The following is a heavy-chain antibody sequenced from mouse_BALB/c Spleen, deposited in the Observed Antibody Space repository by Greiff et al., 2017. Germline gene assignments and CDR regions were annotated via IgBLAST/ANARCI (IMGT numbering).Heavy chain of an antibody. J-gene: IGHJ3*01. Sequence: EVQLQQSGPSLVKPSQTLSLTCSVTGDSITSGYWNWIRKFPGNKLEYMGYISYSGSTYYNPSLKSRISITRDTSKNQYYLQLNSVTTEDTATYYCARRGGLTPWFAYWGQGTLVTVSA. CDR3: ARRGGLTPWFAY. CDR1: GDSITSGY. CDR2: ISYSGST. V-gene: IGHV3-8*02. D-gene: IGHD1-1*01.